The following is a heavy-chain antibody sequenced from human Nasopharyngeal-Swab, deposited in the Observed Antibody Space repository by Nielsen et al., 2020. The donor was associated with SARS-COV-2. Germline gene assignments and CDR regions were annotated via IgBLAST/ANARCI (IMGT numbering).Heavy chain of an antibody. D-gene: IGHD5-18*01. Sequence: GGSLRLSCAASGFTFSSYAMSWVRQAPGKGLEWVSAISGSGGGTYYADSVKGRFTISRDNSKNTLYLQMNSLRAEDTAVYYCAKGGGYSYYYGMDVWGQGTTVTVSS. V-gene: IGHV3-23*01. CDR3: AKGGGYSYYYGMDV. CDR2: ISGSGGGT. J-gene: IGHJ6*02. CDR1: GFTFSSYA.